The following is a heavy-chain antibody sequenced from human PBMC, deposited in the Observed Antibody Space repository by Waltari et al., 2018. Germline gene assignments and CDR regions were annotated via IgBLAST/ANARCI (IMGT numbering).Heavy chain of an antibody. J-gene: IGHJ5*02. Sequence: QVQLQQWGAGLLKPSETLSLTCAVYGGSFSGYYWSWIRQPPGKGLEWIGEINHSGSINYNPSLKSRVTISVDTSKNQFSLKLSSVTAADTAVYYCARGMRLNYDILTGSTLDRWFDPWGQGTLVTVSS. V-gene: IGHV4-34*01. CDR2: INHSGSI. CDR3: ARGMRLNYDILTGSTLDRWFDP. D-gene: IGHD3-9*01. CDR1: GGSFSGYY.